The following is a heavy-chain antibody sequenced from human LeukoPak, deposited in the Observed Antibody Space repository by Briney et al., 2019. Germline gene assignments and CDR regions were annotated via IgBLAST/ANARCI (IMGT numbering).Heavy chain of an antibody. D-gene: IGHD3-3*01. CDR2: ISSSGSTI. Sequence: HPGGSLRLSCAASGFTFSSYEMNWFRQAPGKGLEWVSYISSSGSTIYYADSVKGRFTISRDNAKNSLYLQMNSLRAEDTAVYYCARVVIGVHGMDVWGQGTTVTVSS. CDR1: GFTFSSYE. V-gene: IGHV3-48*03. J-gene: IGHJ6*02. CDR3: ARVVIGVHGMDV.